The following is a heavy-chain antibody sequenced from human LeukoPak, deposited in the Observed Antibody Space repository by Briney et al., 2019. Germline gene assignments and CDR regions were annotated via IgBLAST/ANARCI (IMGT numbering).Heavy chain of an antibody. J-gene: IGHJ4*02. D-gene: IGHD3-22*01. V-gene: IGHV3-7*01. Sequence: PGGSLRLSCVASGFTFSNYWMSWVRQAPGKGLEWVANIKSDGSQKYYVGSVKGRFTISRDNAKNSLYLQMNSLRAEDTAVYYCARDGDDSSGYYSDYWGQGTLVTVSS. CDR3: ARDGDDSSGYYSDY. CDR1: GFTFSNYW. CDR2: IKSDGSQK.